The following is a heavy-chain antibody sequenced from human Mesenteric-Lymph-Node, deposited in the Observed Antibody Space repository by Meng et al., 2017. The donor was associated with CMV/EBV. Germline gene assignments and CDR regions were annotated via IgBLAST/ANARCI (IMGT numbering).Heavy chain of an antibody. CDR2: ISSSSSYI. CDR3: ARRVGALFDTFDI. V-gene: IGHV3-21*01. D-gene: IGHD1-26*01. Sequence: GGSLRLSCAASGFTFSSYSMNWVRQAPGKGLEWVSSISSSSSYIYYADSVKGRFTISRDNAKNSLYLQMNSLRAEDTAVYYCARRVGALFDTFDIWGQGTLVTVSS. J-gene: IGHJ3*02. CDR1: GFTFSSYS.